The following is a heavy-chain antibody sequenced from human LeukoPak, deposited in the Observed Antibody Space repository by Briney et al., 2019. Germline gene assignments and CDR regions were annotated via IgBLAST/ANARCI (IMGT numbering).Heavy chain of an antibody. D-gene: IGHD2/OR15-2a*01. Sequence: TETLSLTCTVSGGSVSSGSYYWSWLRQPPGKGLEWIGYIYYSGSTNYNPSLKSRVTISADMSKNQFSLKLSSVTAADTAVYYCAREDSTLGIDYWGQGTLVTVSS. J-gene: IGHJ4*02. CDR3: AREDSTLGIDY. V-gene: IGHV4-61*01. CDR2: IYYSGST. CDR1: GGSVSSGSYY.